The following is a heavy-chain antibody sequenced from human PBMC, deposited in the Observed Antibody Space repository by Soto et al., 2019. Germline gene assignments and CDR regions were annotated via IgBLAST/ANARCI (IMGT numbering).Heavy chain of an antibody. CDR2: IYYSGST. D-gene: IGHD4-17*01. CDR1: GGSISSGGYY. J-gene: IGHJ4*02. V-gene: IGHV4-31*03. Sequence: PSETLSLTCTVSGGSISSGGYYWSWIRQHPGKGLEWIGYIYYSGSTYYNPSLKSRVTISVDTSKNQFSLKLSSVTAADTAVYYCARDILGHNGNDYGDYDWGQGTLVTVPS. CDR3: ARDILGHNGNDYGDYD.